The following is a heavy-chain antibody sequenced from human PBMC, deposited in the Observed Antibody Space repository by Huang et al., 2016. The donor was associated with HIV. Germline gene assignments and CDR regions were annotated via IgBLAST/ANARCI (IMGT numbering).Heavy chain of an antibody. V-gene: IGHV4-39*01. CDR3: ARQASGPFDAFDI. CDR2: IYYSGST. CDR1: GGSISSSSNY. Sequence: QLQLQESGPRLVKPSETLSLTCTVSGGSISSSSNYWGWIRQPPGKGLEWIGTIYYSGSTYYNPSLKSRVTISVDTSKNQFSLKLSSVTAADTAVYYCARQASGPFDAFDIWGQGTMVIVSS. J-gene: IGHJ3*02.